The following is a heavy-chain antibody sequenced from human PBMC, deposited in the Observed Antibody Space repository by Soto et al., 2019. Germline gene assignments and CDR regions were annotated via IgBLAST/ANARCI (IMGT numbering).Heavy chain of an antibody. V-gene: IGHV1-46*01. CDR2: INPSGGST. CDR3: ARDLLYDYVWGSYRTADGYYYYGMDV. D-gene: IGHD3-16*02. CDR1: GYTFTSYY. Sequence: ASVKVSCKASGYTFTSYYMHWVRQAHGQGLEWMGIINPSGGSTSYAQKFQGRVTMTRDTSTSTVYMELSSLRSEDTAVYYCARDLLYDYVWGSYRTADGYYYYGMDVWGQGTTVTVSS. J-gene: IGHJ6*02.